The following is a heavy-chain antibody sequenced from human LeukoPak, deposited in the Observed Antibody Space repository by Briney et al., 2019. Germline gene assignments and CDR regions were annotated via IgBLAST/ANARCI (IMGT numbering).Heavy chain of an antibody. CDR1: GGSFSGYY. Sequence: SETLSLTCAVYGGSFSGYYWSWIRQPPGKGLEWIGEINHSGSTNYNPSLKSRVTISVDTSKSQFSLKLSSVTAADTAVYYCARHELDCSSTSCYMYGGQIDYWGQGTLVTVSS. J-gene: IGHJ4*02. D-gene: IGHD2-2*02. CDR3: ARHELDCSSTSCYMYGGQIDY. V-gene: IGHV4-34*01. CDR2: INHSGST.